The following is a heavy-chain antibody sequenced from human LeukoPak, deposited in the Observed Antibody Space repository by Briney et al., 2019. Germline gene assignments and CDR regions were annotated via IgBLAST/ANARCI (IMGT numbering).Heavy chain of an antibody. D-gene: IGHD1-7*01. Sequence: ASVKVSCKAFGYTFTGYYMHWVRQAPGQGLEWMGWINPNSGGTNYAQKFQGRVTMTRDTSISTAYMELSRLRSDDTAVYYCARRGITGTTGDFDYWGQGTLVTVSS. CDR3: ARRGITGTTGDFDY. J-gene: IGHJ4*02. V-gene: IGHV1-2*02. CDR2: INPNSGGT. CDR1: GYTFTGYY.